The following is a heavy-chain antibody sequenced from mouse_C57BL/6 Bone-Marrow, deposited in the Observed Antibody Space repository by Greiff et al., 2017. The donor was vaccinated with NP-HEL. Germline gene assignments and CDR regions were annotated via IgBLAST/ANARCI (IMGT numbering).Heavy chain of an antibody. CDR3: ARHYDYDYFDY. D-gene: IGHD2-4*01. V-gene: IGHV1-69*01. CDR2: IDPSDSYT. Sequence: QVQLQQPGAELVMPGASVKLSCKASGYTFTSYWMHWVKQRPGQGLEWIGEIDPSDSYTNYNQKFKGKSTLTVDKSSSTAYMQLSSLTSADSAVYYCARHYDYDYFDYWGQGPTLTVSS. J-gene: IGHJ2*01. CDR1: GYTFTSYW.